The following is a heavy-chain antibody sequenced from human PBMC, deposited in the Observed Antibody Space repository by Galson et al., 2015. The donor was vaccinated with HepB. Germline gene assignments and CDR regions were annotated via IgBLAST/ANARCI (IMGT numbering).Heavy chain of an antibody. J-gene: IGHJ6*02. CDR1: GDSISSSSYY. CDR2: IYYLGST. V-gene: IGHV4-39*07. Sequence: SETLSLTCTVSGDSISSSSYYWGWIRQPPAEGLEWIASIYYLGSTNYNPSLKSRVTMSVDTSKNQFSLKLSSVTAADTAVYYCARSGYYYDSSGYYYYYYGMDVWGQGTTVTVSS. D-gene: IGHD3-22*01. CDR3: ARSGYYYDSSGYYYYYYGMDV.